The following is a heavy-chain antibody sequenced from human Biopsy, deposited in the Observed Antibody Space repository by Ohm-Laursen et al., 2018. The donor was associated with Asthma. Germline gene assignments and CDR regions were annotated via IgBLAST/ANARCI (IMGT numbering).Heavy chain of an antibody. CDR3: ARVDAIMISGDFYFYSGFDL. D-gene: IGHD3-16*01. CDR2: IIPMYGVP. J-gene: IGHJ6*02. V-gene: IGHV1-69*13. Sequence: SVKVSCKASGYTFIGYAIHWVRQAPGQGLEWMGGIIPMYGVPKVAQKFQGRVTITADESTSTAYMEMSSLRSEDTAVYYCARVDAIMISGDFYFYSGFDLWGQGTTVRVSS. CDR1: GYTFIGYA.